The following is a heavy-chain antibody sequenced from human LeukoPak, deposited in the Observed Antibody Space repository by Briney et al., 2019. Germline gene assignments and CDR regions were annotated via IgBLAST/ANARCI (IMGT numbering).Heavy chain of an antibody. Sequence: ASVKVSCKASGYTFTSYGISWVRQAPGQGLEWMGWISAYNGNTNYAQKLQGRVTMTTDTSTSTAYMELRSLRSDDTAVYYCAKEWHGPHSSGWWDYFDYWGQGTLVTVSS. CDR1: GYTFTSYG. CDR3: AKEWHGPHSSGWWDYFDY. D-gene: IGHD6-19*01. CDR2: ISAYNGNT. V-gene: IGHV1-18*01. J-gene: IGHJ4*02.